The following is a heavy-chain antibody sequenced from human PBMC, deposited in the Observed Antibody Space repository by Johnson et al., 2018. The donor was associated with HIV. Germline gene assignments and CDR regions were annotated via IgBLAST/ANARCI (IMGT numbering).Heavy chain of an antibody. Sequence: VQLVESGGGLVQPGTSLRLSCVGSGFTFRGYAMHWVRQAPGKGLEWVANIKQDGSEKYYVDSVKGRFTVSRDNAKNSLYLQMNSLRAEDTAVYYCARASVSSPRYSSSSDDAFDIWGQGTMVTVSS. V-gene: IGHV3-7*01. CDR3: ARASVSSPRYSSSSDDAFDI. CDR2: IKQDGSEK. CDR1: GFTFRGYA. D-gene: IGHD6-6*01. J-gene: IGHJ3*02.